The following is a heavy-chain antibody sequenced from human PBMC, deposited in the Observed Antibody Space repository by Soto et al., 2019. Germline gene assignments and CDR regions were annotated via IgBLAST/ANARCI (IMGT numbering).Heavy chain of an antibody. V-gene: IGHV3-23*01. Sequence: EVQLLESGGGLVQPGGSLRLSCAASGFTFSSYAMSWVRQSPGKGLTWVSVITGSGGSTYYADSVKGRFTISRDNSKNPXYLQLNSLRDEDTAVYYCAKDLTVVRGLHYYGMDVWCQGTTVTVFS. J-gene: IGHJ6*02. CDR1: GFTFSSYA. D-gene: IGHD3-10*01. CDR3: AKDLTVVRGLHYYGMDV. CDR2: ITGSGGST.